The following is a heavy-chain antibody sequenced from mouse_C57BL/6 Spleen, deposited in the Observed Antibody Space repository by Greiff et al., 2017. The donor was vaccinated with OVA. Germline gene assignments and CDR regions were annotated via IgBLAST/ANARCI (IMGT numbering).Heavy chain of an antibody. V-gene: IGHV3-6*01. CDR3: ARDYDGSWFAY. J-gene: IGHJ3*01. Sequence: EVKLMESGPGLVKPSQSLSLTCSVTGYSITSGYYWNWIRQFPGNKLEWMSYISYDGSNNYNPSLKNRISITRDTSKNQFFLKLNSVTTEDTATYYCARDYDGSWFAYWGQGTLVTVSA. D-gene: IGHD2-3*01. CDR2: ISYDGSN. CDR1: GYSITSGYY.